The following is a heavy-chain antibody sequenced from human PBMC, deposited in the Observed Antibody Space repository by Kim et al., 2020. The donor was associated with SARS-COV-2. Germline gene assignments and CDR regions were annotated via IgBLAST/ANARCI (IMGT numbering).Heavy chain of an antibody. CDR3: AGRLDY. V-gene: IGHV3-48*01. Sequence: GGSLRLSCAASGFTFNSYSMNWVRQAPGKGLEWISYISSSGSSIYYADSVKGRFTISRDKARNLVFLQMNSLRTDDTAVYYSAGRLDYLGQGMLVTVSS. J-gene: IGHJ4*02. D-gene: IGHD1-26*01. CDR1: GFTFNSYS. CDR2: ISSSGSSI.